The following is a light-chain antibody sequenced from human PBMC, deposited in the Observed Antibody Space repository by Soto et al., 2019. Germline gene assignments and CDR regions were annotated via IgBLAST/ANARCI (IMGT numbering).Light chain of an antibody. Sequence: DIQMTQSPSTLSASVGDRVTITCRASQSISSWLAWYQQKPGKAPKLLIYDASSLESGVPSRFSGSGSGTEFTLTISSLQPDDCATYYCQQYNSYRFGQGTKVEIK. CDR2: DAS. CDR1: QSISSW. J-gene: IGKJ1*01. CDR3: QQYNSYR. V-gene: IGKV1-5*01.